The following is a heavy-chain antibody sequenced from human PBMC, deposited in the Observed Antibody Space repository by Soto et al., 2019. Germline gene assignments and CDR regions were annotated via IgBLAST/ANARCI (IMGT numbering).Heavy chain of an antibody. CDR3: ARHIVATTDPTYYYYYGMDV. CDR1: GYSFTSYW. J-gene: IGHJ6*02. D-gene: IGHD5-12*01. CDR2: IDPSDSYT. V-gene: IGHV5-10-1*01. Sequence: PGESLKISCKGSGYSFTSYWISWVRQMPGKGLEWMGRIDPSDSYTNYSPSFQGHVTISADKSISTAYLQWSSLKASDTAMYYCARHIVATTDPTYYYYYGMDVWGQGTTVTVSS.